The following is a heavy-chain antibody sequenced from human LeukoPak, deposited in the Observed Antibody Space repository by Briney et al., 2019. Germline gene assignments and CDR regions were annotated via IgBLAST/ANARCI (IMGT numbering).Heavy chain of an antibody. Sequence: GGSLRLSCAASGFTFSSYSMNWVRQAPGKGLEWVSSISSSSSYIYYADSVKGRFTISRDNSKNTLYLQMNSLRAEDTAVYYCARDSGYPMIFRGYSYGFQPYYFDYWGQGTLVTVSS. V-gene: IGHV3-21*01. CDR2: ISSSSSYI. CDR3: ARDSGYPMIFRGYSYGFQPYYFDY. D-gene: IGHD5-18*01. CDR1: GFTFSSYS. J-gene: IGHJ4*02.